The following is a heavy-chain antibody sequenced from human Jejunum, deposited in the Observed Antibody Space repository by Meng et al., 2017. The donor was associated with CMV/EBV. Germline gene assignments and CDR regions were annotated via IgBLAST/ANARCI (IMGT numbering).Heavy chain of an antibody. CDR2: IYRSGNN. CDR3: ARSIGMDHFWSGCYH. J-gene: IGHJ4*02. CDR1: GYSISSSAYY. V-gene: IGHV4-61*02. D-gene: IGHD3-3*02. Sequence: QVHFQESGPGLCNPSQALSLTCSASGYSISSSAYYGTWIRQPAGKGLEWIGRIYRSGNNDYNPSLTSRVTMSLDTSKNQFSLHLSSVTAADTAVYYCARSIGMDHFWSGCYHWGQGTLVTVSS.